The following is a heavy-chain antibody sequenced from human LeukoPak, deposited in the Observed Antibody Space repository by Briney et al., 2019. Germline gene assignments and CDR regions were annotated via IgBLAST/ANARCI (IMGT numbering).Heavy chain of an antibody. D-gene: IGHD4-17*01. V-gene: IGHV3-20*04. Sequence: GGSLRLSCAPSAFTFDYYGMSWVRHAPGRGLEWVSGINWNGGSTGYADSVKGRFTLSRQTAKHSLYLHMNSLRAEDTALYCCARDRTVTTSLFDYWGQGTLVTVSS. CDR1: AFTFDYYG. CDR2: INWNGGST. CDR3: ARDRTVTTSLFDY. J-gene: IGHJ4*02.